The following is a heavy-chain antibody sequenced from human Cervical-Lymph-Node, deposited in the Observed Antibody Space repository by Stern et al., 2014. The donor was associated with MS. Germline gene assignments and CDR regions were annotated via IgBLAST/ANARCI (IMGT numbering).Heavy chain of an antibody. D-gene: IGHD3-9*01. Sequence: VHLVESGAEVKKPGSSVRISCKPSGGSFSNYGFNWVRQAPGHGLEWMGGIIPILGGPDYAEKFQGRVKITADASTGTVYMELSSLRAEDTAQYYCARARSQVDALDVWGQGTTVTVS. V-gene: IGHV1-69*01. CDR2: IIPILGGP. CDR1: GGSFSNYG. CDR3: ARARSQVDALDV. J-gene: IGHJ6*02.